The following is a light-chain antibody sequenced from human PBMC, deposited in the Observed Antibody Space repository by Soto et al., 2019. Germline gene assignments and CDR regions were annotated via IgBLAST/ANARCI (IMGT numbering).Light chain of an antibody. CDR2: DVS. V-gene: IGLV2-14*01. CDR1: SSDVGGYNY. CDR3: SSYTSGTTFV. J-gene: IGLJ1*01. Sequence: QSVLTQPASVSGSPGQSITISCTGTSSDVGGYNYVSWYQQEPGKAPKLMIYDVSNRPSGVSNRFSGSKSGNTASLTISGLQAEDEVDYYCSSYTSGTTFVFGTGTKLTVL.